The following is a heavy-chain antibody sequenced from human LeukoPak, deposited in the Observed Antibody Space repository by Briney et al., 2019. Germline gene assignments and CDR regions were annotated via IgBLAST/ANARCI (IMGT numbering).Heavy chain of an antibody. CDR1: GGSFSGYY. D-gene: IGHD3-22*01. J-gene: IGHJ2*01. CDR2: INHSGST. Sequence: SETLSLTCAVYGGSFSGYYWSWIRQPPGKGLEWIGEINHSGSTNYNPSLKSRVTISVDTSKNQFSLKLSSVTAADTAVYYCARDQDYDSSGYSLGRYFDLWGRGTLVTVSS. CDR3: ARDQDYDSSGYSLGRYFDL. V-gene: IGHV4-34*01.